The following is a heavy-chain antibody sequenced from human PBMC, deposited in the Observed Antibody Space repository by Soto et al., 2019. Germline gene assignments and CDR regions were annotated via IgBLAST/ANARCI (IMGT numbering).Heavy chain of an antibody. CDR3: ARSFNLGTLFDY. CDR1: GFTFSSYW. CDR2: IKQDGSEK. V-gene: IGHV3-7*03. J-gene: IGHJ4*02. Sequence: GESLKISCAASGFTFSSYWMSWVRQAPGKGLEWVANIKQDGSEKYYVDSVKGRFTISRDNAKNSLYLQMNSLRAEDTAVYYCARSFNLGTLFDYWGQGTLVTVSS. D-gene: IGHD7-27*01.